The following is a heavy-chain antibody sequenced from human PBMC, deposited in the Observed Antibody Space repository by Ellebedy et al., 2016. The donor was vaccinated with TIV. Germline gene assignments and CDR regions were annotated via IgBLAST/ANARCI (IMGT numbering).Heavy chain of an antibody. CDR1: GFTSSLYW. V-gene: IGHV3-7*01. CDR2: IKQDGSEK. Sequence: GESLKISCAASGFTSSLYWMTWVRQAPGKGLEWVANIKQDGSEKYYVDSVKGRFTISRDNAKNSLYLQMRGLRVEDTAVYYCARAAHFYSYGMDVWGQGTTVTVSS. J-gene: IGHJ6*02. D-gene: IGHD2-21*01. CDR3: ARAAHFYSYGMDV.